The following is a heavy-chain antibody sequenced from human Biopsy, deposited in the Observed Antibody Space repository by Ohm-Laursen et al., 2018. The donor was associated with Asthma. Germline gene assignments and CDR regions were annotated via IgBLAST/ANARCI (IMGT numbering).Heavy chain of an antibody. CDR1: GGSVSSGSYY. D-gene: IGHD1-26*01. J-gene: IGHJ2*01. V-gene: IGHV4-61*01. CDR3: SRVPTTLRFFDL. Sequence: SDTLSLTCTVSGGSVSSGSYYWSWIRQAPGKGLAWVSYIPYSGSTDYNPSLKSRLTISMDKSKNQFSLKLSSVTAADTAVYYCSRVPTTLRFFDLWGRGTLVTVSS. CDR2: IPYSGST.